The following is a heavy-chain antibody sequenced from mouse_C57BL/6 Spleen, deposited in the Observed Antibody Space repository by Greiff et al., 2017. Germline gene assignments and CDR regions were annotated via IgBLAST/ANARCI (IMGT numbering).Heavy chain of an antibody. CDR1: GYTFTDYE. Sequence: QVQLQQSGAELVRPGASVTLSCKASGYTFTDYEMHWVKQTPVHGLEWIGAIDPETGGTAYNQKFKGKATLTADKSSSTAYLELRRLTSADAAVDFCTCPPSGYRDYWGQGTTVTVSS. CDR3: TCPPSGYRDY. CDR2: IDPETGGT. D-gene: IGHD3-1*01. V-gene: IGHV1-15*01. J-gene: IGHJ2*01.